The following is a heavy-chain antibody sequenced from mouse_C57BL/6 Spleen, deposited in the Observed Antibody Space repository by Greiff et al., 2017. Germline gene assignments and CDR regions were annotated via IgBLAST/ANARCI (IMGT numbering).Heavy chain of an antibody. D-gene: IGHD1-1*01. CDR2: IYPGSGST. V-gene: IGHV1-55*01. CDR1: GYTFTSYW. Sequence: VQLKQPGAELVKPGASVKMSCKASGYTFTSYWITWVKQRPGQGLEWIGDIYPGSGSTNYNEKFKSKATLTVDTSSSTAYMQLSSLTSEDSAVYYCAITTVVAKDWYFDVWGTGTTVTVSS. J-gene: IGHJ1*03. CDR3: AITTVVAKDWYFDV.